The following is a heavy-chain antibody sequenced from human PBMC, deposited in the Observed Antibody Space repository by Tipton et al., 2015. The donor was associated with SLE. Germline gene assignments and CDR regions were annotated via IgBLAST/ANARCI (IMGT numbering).Heavy chain of an antibody. D-gene: IGHD3-10*01. CDR1: GGSISDYY. CDR2: IYASGIT. J-gene: IGHJ5*02. Sequence: GLVKPSETLSLTCTVSGGSISDYYWSWIRQSAGRGLEWIGRIYASGITNYNPSLKSRVTMSVDTSKNQFSLKLSSVTAADTAVYYCARVKGSGKRNWFDPWGQGTQVTVSS. V-gene: IGHV4-4*07. CDR3: ARVKGSGKRNWFDP.